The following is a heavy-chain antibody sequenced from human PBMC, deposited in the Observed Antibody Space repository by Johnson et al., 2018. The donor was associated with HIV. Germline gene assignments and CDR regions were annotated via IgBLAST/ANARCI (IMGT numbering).Heavy chain of an antibody. CDR1: GFTVSSNY. Sequence: VQLVESGGGLIQPGGSLRLSCAASGFTVSSNYMSWVRQAPGKGLEWVSVIYSGGSTYYADSVKGRFTISRDNSKKTVSLKSNSLRPEDTAVYYCAKVILFFAAFDLWGQGTMVTVSS. CDR3: AKVILFFAAFDL. J-gene: IGHJ3*01. D-gene: IGHD3-3*01. CDR2: IYSGGST. V-gene: IGHV3-66*03.